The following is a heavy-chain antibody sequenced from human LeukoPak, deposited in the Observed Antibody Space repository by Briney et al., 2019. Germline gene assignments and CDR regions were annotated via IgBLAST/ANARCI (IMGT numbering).Heavy chain of an antibody. J-gene: IGHJ4*02. D-gene: IGHD3-10*01. V-gene: IGHV3-23*01. Sequence: GGSLRLSCAASGFTFSSYAMSWVRQAPGKGLEWVSAISGSSGSTYYADSVKGRFTISRDNSKNTLYLQMNSLRAEDTAVYYCAKDITMVRALYYFDYWSQGTLVTVSS. CDR2: ISGSSGST. CDR1: GFTFSSYA. CDR3: AKDITMVRALYYFDY.